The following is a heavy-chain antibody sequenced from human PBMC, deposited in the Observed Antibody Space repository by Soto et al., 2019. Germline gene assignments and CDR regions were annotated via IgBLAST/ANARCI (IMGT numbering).Heavy chain of an antibody. V-gene: IGHV3-21*01. CDR3: ATGIAARFYLDY. CDR1: GFTFSSYS. D-gene: IGHD6-6*01. CDR2: ISSSSSYI. J-gene: IGHJ4*02. Sequence: GGSLRLSCAASGFTFSSYSMNWVRQAPGKGLEWVSSISSSSSYIYYADSVKGRFTISRDNAKNSLYLQMNSLRAEDTAVYYCATGIAARFYLDYWGQGTLVTVSS.